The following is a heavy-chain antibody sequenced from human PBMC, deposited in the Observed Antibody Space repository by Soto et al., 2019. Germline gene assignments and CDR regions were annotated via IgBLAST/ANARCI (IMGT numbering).Heavy chain of an antibody. CDR1: GYSITSGYY. D-gene: IGHD4-4*01. Sequence: SETLSLTCAVSGYSITSGYYWGWIRQPPGKGLEWMGTIHHTGGTYYNPSLKSRVSMSIDTSKNQFSLRLSSVTAADTAVHYCARLNYSNYDYYGMDVWGQGTTVTVSS. CDR2: IHHTGGT. CDR3: ARLNYSNYDYYGMDV. J-gene: IGHJ6*02. V-gene: IGHV4-38-2*01.